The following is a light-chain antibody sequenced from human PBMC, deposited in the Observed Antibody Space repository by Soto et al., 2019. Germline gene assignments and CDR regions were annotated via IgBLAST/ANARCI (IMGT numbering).Light chain of an antibody. Sequence: QSVLTQPPSVSGAPGQRVTISCTGSSSNIGAGYDVHWYQQLPGTAPKLLIYGNSNRPSGVPDRFSGSKSGTSASLAITGLQAEDDADYYCQSYDSSLSGYVFRNGTKVT. CDR2: GNS. V-gene: IGLV1-40*01. CDR3: QSYDSSLSGYV. CDR1: SSNIGAGYD. J-gene: IGLJ1*01.